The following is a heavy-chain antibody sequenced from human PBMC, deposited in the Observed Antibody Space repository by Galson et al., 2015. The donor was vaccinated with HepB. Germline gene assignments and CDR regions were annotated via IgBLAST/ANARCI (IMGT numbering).Heavy chain of an antibody. D-gene: IGHD5-18*01. CDR2: ISAYNGLT. CDR3: ARDPDTALITRIDY. V-gene: IGHV1-18*01. CDR1: GYSFISYG. Sequence: SVKVCCKASGYSFISYGITWVRQAPGQGLEWMGWISAYNGLTHYSQNLKGRVTMTTDTSTNTAYMELTSLRSDDTAVYYCARDPDTALITRIDYWGQGTLVTVSS. J-gene: IGHJ4*02.